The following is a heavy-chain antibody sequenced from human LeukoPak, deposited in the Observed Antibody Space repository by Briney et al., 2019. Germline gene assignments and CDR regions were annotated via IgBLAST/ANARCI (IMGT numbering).Heavy chain of an antibody. J-gene: IGHJ3*02. CDR3: AREDKRSSGWTLSDAFDI. V-gene: IGHV1-69*05. D-gene: IGHD6-19*01. Sequence: SVKVTCKASGCTFSFYAISWVRQAPGQGLGWMGRTIPSFGTANYAQKFQGRVTITTDESTSTAYMELSSLRSEDTAVYYCAREDKRSSGWTLSDAFDIWGQGTMVTVSS. CDR2: TIPSFGTA. CDR1: GCTFSFYA.